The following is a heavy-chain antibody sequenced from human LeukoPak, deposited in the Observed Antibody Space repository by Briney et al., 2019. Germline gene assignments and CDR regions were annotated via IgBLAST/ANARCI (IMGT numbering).Heavy chain of an antibody. V-gene: IGHV4-39*06. D-gene: IGHD6-19*01. J-gene: IGHJ4*02. Sequence: LETLSLTCTVSGVSFSSSSYYWGWIRQPPGQGLEWIGSIYYSGRNYYNPSINRLATITVDMSKYLFPLRLSSVTAADTAMYYCARGTLYSGWSYYFDYWGQGSQVSVSS. CDR1: GVSFSSSSYY. CDR2: IYYSGRN. CDR3: ARGTLYSGWSYYFDY.